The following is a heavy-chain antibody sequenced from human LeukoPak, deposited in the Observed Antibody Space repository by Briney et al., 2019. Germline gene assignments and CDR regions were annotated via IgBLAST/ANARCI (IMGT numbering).Heavy chain of an antibody. V-gene: IGHV3-11*01. CDR3: ARDQPPYYYDSSGYRWFDP. D-gene: IGHD3-22*01. CDR2: ISSSGSTI. J-gene: IGHJ5*02. Sequence: GGSLRLSCAASGFTFSDYYMSWIRQAPGKGLEWVSYISSSGSTIYYADPVKGRFTISRDNAKNSLYLQMNSLRAEDTAVYYCARDQPPYYYDSSGYRWFDPWGQGTLVTVSS. CDR1: GFTFSDYY.